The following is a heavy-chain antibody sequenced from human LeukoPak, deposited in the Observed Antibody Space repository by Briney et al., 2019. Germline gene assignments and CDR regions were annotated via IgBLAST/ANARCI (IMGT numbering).Heavy chain of an antibody. CDR2: INHSGST. V-gene: IGHV4-34*01. Sequence: PSETLSLTCAVYGGSFSGYYWSWIRQPPGKGLEWIGEINHSGSTNYNLSLKSRVTISVDTSKNQFSLKLSSVTAADTAVYYCARAYGGNYFNWFDPWGQGTLDTVSS. J-gene: IGHJ5*02. CDR3: ARAYGGNYFNWFDP. D-gene: IGHD4-23*01. CDR1: GGSFSGYY.